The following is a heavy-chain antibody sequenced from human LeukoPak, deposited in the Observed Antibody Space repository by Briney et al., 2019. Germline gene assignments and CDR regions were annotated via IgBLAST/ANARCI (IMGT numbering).Heavy chain of an antibody. V-gene: IGHV1-46*01. CDR2: INPSGGST. CDR1: GYTFTSYY. CDR3: ARDLHVLLWFGEIDY. J-gene: IGHJ4*02. Sequence: ASVKVSCKASGYTFTSYYMHWVRQAPGQGLEWMGIINPSGGSTSYAQKFQGRVTMTRDTSTSTVYMELSSLRSEDTAVYYCARDLHVLLWFGEIDYWGQGTLVTVSS. D-gene: IGHD3-10*01.